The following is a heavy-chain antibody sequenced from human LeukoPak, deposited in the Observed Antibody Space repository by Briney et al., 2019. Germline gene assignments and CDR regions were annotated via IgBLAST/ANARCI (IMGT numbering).Heavy chain of an antibody. Sequence: GGSLRLSCAASGFTVSSSYMSWVRQAPGKGLDWVSIIYSGGSTYYADSVKGRFTISRDNSKNTLYLQMNSLRAEDTVVYYCARDPNYYDSSAAWGQGTLVTVSS. D-gene: IGHD3-22*01. J-gene: IGHJ5*02. CDR2: IYSGGST. CDR1: GFTVSSSY. CDR3: ARDPNYYDSSAA. V-gene: IGHV3-66*02.